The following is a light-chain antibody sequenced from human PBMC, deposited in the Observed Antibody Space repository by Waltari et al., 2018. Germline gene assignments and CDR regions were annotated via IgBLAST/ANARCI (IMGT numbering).Light chain of an antibody. V-gene: IGLV2-14*01. CDR3: TSYTSTNTVV. CDR2: DVT. CDR1: STDVGGYNF. J-gene: IGLJ2*01. Sequence: QSALAQPASVSGSPGQSITIYCTGTSTDVGGYNFVSWYQQHPGKAPKLTIYDVTRWPSGVSNRFSGSKSGNTASLTISGLQAEDEADYYCTSYTSTNTVVFGGGTKVTVL.